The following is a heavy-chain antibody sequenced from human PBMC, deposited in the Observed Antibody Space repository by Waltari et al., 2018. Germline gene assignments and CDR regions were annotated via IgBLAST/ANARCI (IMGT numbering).Heavy chain of an antibody. J-gene: IGHJ2*01. D-gene: IGHD6-13*01. CDR1: GFTFDDYA. Sequence: EMQLVESGGGLVQPGRSLRLSCAASGFTFDDYAMHWVRQAPGKGLEWVSGSHWNGGGPGYADSVKGRFTISRDNVKNSLYLQINDLRAEDTAFYYCAKDRIAAAPYWHFDLWGRGTLVTVSS. CDR3: AKDRIAAAPYWHFDL. CDR2: SHWNGGGP. V-gene: IGHV3-9*01.